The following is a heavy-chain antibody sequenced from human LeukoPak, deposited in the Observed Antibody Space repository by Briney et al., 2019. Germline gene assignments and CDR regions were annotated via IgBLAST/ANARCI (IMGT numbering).Heavy chain of an antibody. CDR3: ARFPYSSSWYRYGMDV. CDR1: GGSISSYY. J-gene: IGHJ6*02. CDR2: IYYSGST. D-gene: IGHD6-13*01. Sequence: SETLSLTCTVSGGSISSYYWSWIRQPPGKGLGWIGYIYYSGSTNYNPSLKSRVTISVDTSKNQFSLKLSSVTAADTAVYYCARFPYSSSWYRYGMDVWGQGTTVTVSS. V-gene: IGHV4-59*01.